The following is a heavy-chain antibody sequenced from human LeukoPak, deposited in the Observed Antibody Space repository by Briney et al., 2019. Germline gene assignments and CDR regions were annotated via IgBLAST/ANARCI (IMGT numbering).Heavy chain of an antibody. D-gene: IGHD6-13*01. CDR3: ASGGDSSSWYANYYYYYGMDV. CDR1: GGSISSYY. J-gene: IGHJ6*02. CDR2: IYYSGST. V-gene: IGHV4-59*01. Sequence: SETLSLTCTVSGGSISSYYWSWIRQPPGKGLEWIGYIYYSGSTNYNPSLKSRVTISVDTSKNQFSLKLSSVTAADTAVYYCASGGDSSSWYANYYYYYGMDVWGQGTTVTVSS.